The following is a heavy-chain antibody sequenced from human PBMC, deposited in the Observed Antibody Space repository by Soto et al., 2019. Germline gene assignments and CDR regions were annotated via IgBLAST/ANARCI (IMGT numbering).Heavy chain of an antibody. CDR3: ARYKSNYYYGMDV. Sequence: SETLSLTCTVSGGTISSYDWSWIRQPPGKGLEWIGYIYYSGITNYNPSLKSRVTISVDTSKNQFSLKLSSVTAADTAVYYCARYKSNYYYGMDVWGQGTTVTVSS. CDR1: GGTISSYD. J-gene: IGHJ6*02. V-gene: IGHV4-59*01. D-gene: IGHD1-20*01. CDR2: IYYSGIT.